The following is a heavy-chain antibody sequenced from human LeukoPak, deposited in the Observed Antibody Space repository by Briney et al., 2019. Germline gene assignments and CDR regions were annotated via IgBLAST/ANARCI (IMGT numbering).Heavy chain of an antibody. CDR1: GGSIRSSYYY. Sequence: SETLSLTCTVSGGSIRSSYYYWGWIRQPPGKGLEWIGSIYDSGSTNYVPSLKSRVTISAETSKNQFSLKLRSVTAADTAVYYCARETAGDYGDYGSRGVVDYWGQGTLVTVSS. V-gene: IGHV4-39*07. J-gene: IGHJ4*02. CDR2: IYDSGST. CDR3: ARETAGDYGDYGSRGVVDY. D-gene: IGHD4-17*01.